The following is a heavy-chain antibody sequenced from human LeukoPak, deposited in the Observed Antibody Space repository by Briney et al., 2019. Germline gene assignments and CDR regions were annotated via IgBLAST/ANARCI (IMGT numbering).Heavy chain of an antibody. CDR3: AKDRGSSGYYDY. CDR1: GLTFSSYG. CDR2: ISYDGSNK. Sequence: GGSLRLSCAASGLTFSSYGMHWVRQAPGKGLEWVAVISYDGSNKYYADSVKGRFTISRDNSKNTLYLQMNSLRAEDTAVYYCAKDRGSSGYYDYWGQGTLVTVSS. V-gene: IGHV3-30*18. J-gene: IGHJ4*02. D-gene: IGHD3-22*01.